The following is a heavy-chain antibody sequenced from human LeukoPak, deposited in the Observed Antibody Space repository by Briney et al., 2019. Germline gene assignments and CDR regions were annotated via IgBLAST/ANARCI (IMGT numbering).Heavy chain of an antibody. CDR3: ASHMAVPGTRGFDD. D-gene: IGHD6-19*01. CDR1: DDSIYTNKW. CDR2: VSQTGTT. Sequence: PSGTLSLTCAVFDDSIYTNKWWSWVRQPPGKGLEWIGEVSQTGTTYYDPSLAGRITISVDRSRNQFSLTLRSATAADTGVYYGASHMAVPGTRGFDDWGQGIPVTVSS. J-gene: IGHJ4*02. V-gene: IGHV4-4*02.